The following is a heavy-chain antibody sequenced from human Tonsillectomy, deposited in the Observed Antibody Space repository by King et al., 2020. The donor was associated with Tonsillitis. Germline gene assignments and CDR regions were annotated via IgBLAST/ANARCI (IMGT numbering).Heavy chain of an antibody. CDR2: FYGGGTT. CDR3: ARGARGPGYFDS. D-gene: IGHD3-10*01. CDR1: GFTIRDNY. Sequence: VQLVESGGGLIQPGGSLRLSCAASGFTIRDNYMSWVRQAPHKGLEWVSIFYGGGTTFHADSVKGRFATSTDNSKNTLYLQMNSLTAEDTAVYYCARGARGPGYFDSWGQGTLVTVSS. J-gene: IGHJ4*02. V-gene: IGHV3-53*01.